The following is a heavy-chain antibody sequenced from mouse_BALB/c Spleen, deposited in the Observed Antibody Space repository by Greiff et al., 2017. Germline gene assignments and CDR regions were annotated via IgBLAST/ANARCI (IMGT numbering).Heavy chain of an antibody. CDR2: IYPGSGST. CDR3: TRYYYGVEY. CDR1: GYTFTSYW. J-gene: IGHJ2*01. Sequence: LQQPGSELVRPGASVKLSCKASGYTFTSYWMHWVKQRPGQGLEWIGNIYPGSGSTNYDEKFKSKATLTVDTSSSTAYMQLSSLTSEDSAVYYCTRYYYGVEYWGQGTTLTVSS. V-gene: IGHV1S22*01. D-gene: IGHD1-1*01.